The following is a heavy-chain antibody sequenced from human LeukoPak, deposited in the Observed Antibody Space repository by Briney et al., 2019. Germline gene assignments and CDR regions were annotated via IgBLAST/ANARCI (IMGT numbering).Heavy chain of an antibody. V-gene: IGHV3-21*01. Sequence: PGGSLRLSCAAPGFTFRTYTMNWVRQAPGKGLEWVSSISSTSTYIYYADSVKGRFTLSRDNAKNSLYLQMNSLRAEDTAVYYCARIDSYYGMDVWGQGTTVTVSS. CDR1: GFTFRTYT. J-gene: IGHJ6*02. CDR2: ISSTSTYI. CDR3: ARIDSYYGMDV.